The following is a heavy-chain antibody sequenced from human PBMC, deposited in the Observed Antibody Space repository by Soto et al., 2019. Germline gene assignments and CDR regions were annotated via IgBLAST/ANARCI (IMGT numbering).Heavy chain of an antibody. CDR2: IYYSGST. V-gene: IGHV4-39*01. CDR1: GGSISSSSYY. CDR3: ARQKAYYYDSSGYFDAFDI. Sequence: TSETLSLTCTVSGGSISSSSYYWGWIRQPPGEGLEWIGSIYYSGSTYYNPSLKSRVTISVDTSKNQFSLKLSSVTAADTAVYYCARQKAYYYDSSGYFDAFDIWGQGTMVTVSS. D-gene: IGHD3-22*01. J-gene: IGHJ3*02.